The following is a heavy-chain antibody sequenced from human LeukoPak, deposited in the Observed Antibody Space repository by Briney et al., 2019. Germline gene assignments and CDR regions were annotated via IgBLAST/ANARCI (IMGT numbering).Heavy chain of an antibody. J-gene: IGHJ6*02. CDR2: IYRGGST. CDR1: GFNVSTNY. Sequence: GGSLRLSCAAPGFNVSTNYMSWVRQAPGKGLEWVSVIYRGGSTYYADSVKGKFTISRDNSKNTLYLQMNSLRAEDTAAYYCARVGDSNRYGMDVWGQGTTVTVSS. V-gene: IGHV3-66*01. D-gene: IGHD2-21*02. CDR3: ARVGDSNRYGMDV.